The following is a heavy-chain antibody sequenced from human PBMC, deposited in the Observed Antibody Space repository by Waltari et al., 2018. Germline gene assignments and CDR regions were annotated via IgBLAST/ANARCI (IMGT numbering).Heavy chain of an antibody. D-gene: IGHD2-21*01. CDR1: GYTFTGYY. J-gene: IGHJ4*02. CDR2: INPNRGGT. V-gene: IGHV1-2*02. CDR3: ASLDWKGSYYFDY. Sequence: QVQLVQSGAEVKKPGASVKVSCKASGYTFTGYYMHWVRQAPGQGLEWMGGINPNRGGTNYAQKFQGRVTMTRDTSISTAYMELSRLRSDDTAVYYCASLDWKGSYYFDYWGQGTLVTVSS.